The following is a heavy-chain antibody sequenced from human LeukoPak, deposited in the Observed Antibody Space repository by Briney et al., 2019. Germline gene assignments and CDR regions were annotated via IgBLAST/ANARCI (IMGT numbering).Heavy chain of an antibody. CDR3: VRRSAVTYYDASDI. J-gene: IGHJ3*02. D-gene: IGHD4-17*01. V-gene: IGHV5-51*01. Sequence: GESLKISCKGSGDTFTNYWIGWVRQMPGRGLEWMAIIYPGDSDTRYSPSFQGQVTVSADKSTRTAYLQWSSLKASDTAMYYCVRRSAVTYYDASDIWGQGTMVTVSS. CDR2: IYPGDSDT. CDR1: GDTFTNYW.